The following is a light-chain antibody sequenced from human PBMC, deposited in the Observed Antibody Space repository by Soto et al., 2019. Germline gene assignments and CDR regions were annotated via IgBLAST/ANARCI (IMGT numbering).Light chain of an antibody. CDR1: VLAKKY. J-gene: IGLJ2*01. V-gene: IGLV3-27*01. CDR2: KDG. CDR3: YSAADNNLVV. Sequence: SYELTQPSSVSVSPGQTARITCSGDVLAKKYARWFQQKPGQAPVLVIYKDGERPSGIPERFSGSSSGTTVTLTISGAQVEDEADYYCYSAADNNLVVFGGGTKLTVL.